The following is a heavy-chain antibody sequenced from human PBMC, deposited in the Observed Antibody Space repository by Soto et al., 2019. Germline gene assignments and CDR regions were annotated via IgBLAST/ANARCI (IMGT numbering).Heavy chain of an antibody. J-gene: IGHJ6*02. CDR2: MNAKSGDT. D-gene: IGHD3-10*01. V-gene: IGHV1-8*01. Sequence: QAHLEQSGAEVKRPGASVKVSCKASGYTFSDFDINWLRQASGQGPEWMGWMNAKSGDTFFAQRFQGKFNMTWDTSLSTGHKEVGSLTSDDKAMDYCARGNPFNYPGFDVWGQGTTVAVSS. CDR3: ARGNPFNYPGFDV. CDR1: GYTFSDFD.